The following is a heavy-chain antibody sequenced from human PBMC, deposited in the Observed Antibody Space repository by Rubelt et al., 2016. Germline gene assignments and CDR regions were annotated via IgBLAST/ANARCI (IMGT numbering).Heavy chain of an antibody. V-gene: IGHV1-2*02. CDR3: ARDRNYYDSSGYPDY. D-gene: IGHD3-22*01. Sequence: APGQGLEWVGWINPNSGGTNYAQKFQGRVTMTRDTSISTAYMELSRLRYDDTAVYYCARDRNYYDSSGYPDYWGQGTLVTVSS. J-gene: IGHJ4*02. CDR2: INPNSGGT.